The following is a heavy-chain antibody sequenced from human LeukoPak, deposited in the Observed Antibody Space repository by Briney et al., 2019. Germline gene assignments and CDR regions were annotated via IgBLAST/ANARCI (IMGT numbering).Heavy chain of an antibody. D-gene: IGHD6-19*01. CDR3: ARGRIAVARTKVFYYYGMDV. J-gene: IGHJ6*02. CDR2: IYTSGST. Sequence: SETLSLTCPVSGGSISSYYWSWIRQPAGKGLEWIGRIYTSGSTNYNPSLKSRVTMSVDTSKNQFSLKLSSVTAADTAVYYCARGRIAVARTKVFYYYGMDVWGQGTTVTVSS. V-gene: IGHV4-4*07. CDR1: GGSISSYY.